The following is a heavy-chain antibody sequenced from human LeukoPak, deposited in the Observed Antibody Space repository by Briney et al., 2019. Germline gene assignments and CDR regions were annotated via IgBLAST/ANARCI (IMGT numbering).Heavy chain of an antibody. D-gene: IGHD6-13*01. CDR3: AKDRDIAVAGTDDVFDI. J-gene: IGHJ3*02. Sequence: GGSLRLSCAASGFTFSSHGMHWVRQAPGKGLEWVAVIAYDGSSEYYADSVKGRFTISRDNSKKTLYLQMNSLRAEDTAVYYCAKDRDIAVAGTDDVFDIWAKGTRVTVS. CDR1: GFTFSSHG. CDR2: IAYDGSSE. V-gene: IGHV3-30*18.